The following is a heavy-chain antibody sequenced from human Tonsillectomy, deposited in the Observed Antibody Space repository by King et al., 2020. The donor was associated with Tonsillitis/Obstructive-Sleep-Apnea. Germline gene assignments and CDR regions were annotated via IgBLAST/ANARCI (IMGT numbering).Heavy chain of an antibody. CDR1: GGSISSYY. CDR3: ASTVTPSPIYYYYGMDV. V-gene: IGHV4-59*01. CDR2: IYYSGST. D-gene: IGHD4-17*01. Sequence: VQLQESGPGLVKPSETLSLPCTVSGGSISSYYWSWIRQPPGKGLEWIGYIYYSGSTNYNPSLKSRVTISVDTTKNQFSLKLSSVTAADTAVYNCASTVTPSPIYYYYGMDVWGQGTTVTVSS. J-gene: IGHJ6*02.